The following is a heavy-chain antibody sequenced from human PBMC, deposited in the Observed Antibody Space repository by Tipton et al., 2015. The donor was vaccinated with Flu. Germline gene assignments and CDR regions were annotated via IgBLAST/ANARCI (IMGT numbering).Heavy chain of an antibody. CDR2: IYYSGST. V-gene: IGHV4-31*02. CDR1: GGSISSGGYY. J-gene: IGHJ5*02. CDR3: ARDGIGGSYSSWFDP. D-gene: IGHD1-26*01. Sequence: LRLSCTVSGGSISSGGYYWSWIRQHPGKGLEWIGYIYYSGSTYYNPSLKSRVTISVDTSKNQFSLKLSSVTAADTAVYYCARDGIGGSYSSWFDPWGQGTLVTVSS.